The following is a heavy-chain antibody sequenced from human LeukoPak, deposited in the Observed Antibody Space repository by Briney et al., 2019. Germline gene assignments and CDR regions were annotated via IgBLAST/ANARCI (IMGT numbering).Heavy chain of an antibody. D-gene: IGHD3-10*01. V-gene: IGHV3-21*01. J-gene: IGHJ4*02. CDR3: ARKRSAQRESSFDY. CDR2: ISSSSSDI. Sequence: GGSLRLSCAASGFTFSNYRMNWVRQAPGKGLEWVSYISSSSSDIYYADSVKGRFTISRDNAKNSLYLQMNSLRAEDTAVYYCARKRSAQRESSFDYWGQGTLVTVSS. CDR1: GFTFSNYR.